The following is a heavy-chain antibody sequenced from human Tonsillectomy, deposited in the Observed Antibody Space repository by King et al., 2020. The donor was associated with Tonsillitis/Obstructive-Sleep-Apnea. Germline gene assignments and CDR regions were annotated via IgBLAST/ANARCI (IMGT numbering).Heavy chain of an antibody. Sequence: VQLVESGGGVVRPGGSLRLSCAASGFTVDDYGMSWVRQAPGKGLEWVSAINWNGASTGYSDSVKGRFNISRDNAKSSLYLQMNSLRVDDTALYYCASLRCPGLFGWFDPWGQGTLVTVSS. CDR2: INWNGAST. V-gene: IGHV3-20*04. J-gene: IGHJ5*02. CDR1: GFTVDDYG. CDR3: ASLRCPGLFGWFDP. D-gene: IGHD3-10*02.